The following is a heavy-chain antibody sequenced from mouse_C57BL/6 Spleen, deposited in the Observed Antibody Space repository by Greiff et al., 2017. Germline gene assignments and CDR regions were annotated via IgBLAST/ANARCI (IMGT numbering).Heavy chain of an antibody. J-gene: IGHJ2*01. CDR1: GYAFSSSW. V-gene: IGHV1-80*01. Sequence: QVQLKESGAELVKPGASVKISCKASGYAFSSSWMNWVKQRPGKGLEWIGQISPGDGDTNYNGKFKGKATLTADKSSSTAYMQLSSLTSEDSAVYFCARLVTTALRDYWGQGTTLTVSS. CDR3: ARLVTTALRDY. D-gene: IGHD1-2*01. CDR2: ISPGDGDT.